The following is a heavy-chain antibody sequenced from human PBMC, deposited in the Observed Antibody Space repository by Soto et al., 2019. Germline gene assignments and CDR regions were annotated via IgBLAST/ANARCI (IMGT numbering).Heavy chain of an antibody. D-gene: IGHD6-19*01. CDR2: ISAYNGNT. CDR3: ARDEGGWYLY. CDR1: GSSFTSDG. J-gene: IGHJ4*02. V-gene: IGHV1-18*04. Sequence: ASVKGSCNGSGSSFTSDGGSWVRQAPGQGLEWMGWISAYNGNTNYAQKLQGRVTMTTDTSTSTAYMELRSLRSDDTAVYYCARDEGGWYLYWGQGTLVTVSS.